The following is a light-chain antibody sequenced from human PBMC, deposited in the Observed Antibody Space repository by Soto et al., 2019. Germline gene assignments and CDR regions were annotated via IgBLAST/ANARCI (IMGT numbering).Light chain of an antibody. J-gene: IGKJ5*01. CDR1: QSVSSSY. CDR2: GTS. Sequence: VMTQSPATLSLSPGERATLSCRASQSVSSSYLAWYQQKPGQAPRLLIYGTSSRATGIPDRFSGSGSGTDFTLTISRLEPEDFAVYYCQQYGNSPITFGQGTRLEIK. CDR3: QQYGNSPIT. V-gene: IGKV3-20*01.